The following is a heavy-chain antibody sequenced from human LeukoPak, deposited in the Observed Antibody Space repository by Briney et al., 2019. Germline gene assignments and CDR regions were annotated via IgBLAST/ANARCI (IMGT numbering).Heavy chain of an antibody. CDR3: ARRAHYYDSSGYYEFDY. Sequence: GESLKISCKGSGYSFTSYWIGWVRPMPGKGLEWMGIIYPGDSDTRYSPSFQGQVTISADKSISTAYLQWSSLKASDTAMYYCARRAHYYDSSGYYEFDYWGQGTLVTVSS. CDR2: IYPGDSDT. V-gene: IGHV5-51*01. CDR1: GYSFTSYW. D-gene: IGHD3-22*01. J-gene: IGHJ4*02.